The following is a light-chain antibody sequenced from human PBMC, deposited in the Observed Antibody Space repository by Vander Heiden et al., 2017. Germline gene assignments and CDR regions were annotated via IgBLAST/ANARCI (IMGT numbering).Light chain of an antibody. V-gene: IGKV3-11*01. CDR3: QHRNDWPLT. J-gene: IGKJ4*01. CDR2: DAS. Sequence: EIVLTQSPATLSLSPGERATLPCRASQYVRRFLAWYQQRPGQAPRLLIYDASNRATGVPDRFSGSGSGTDFTLTISSLEPEDSAVYYCQHRNDWPLTFGGGTKVEIK. CDR1: QYVRRF.